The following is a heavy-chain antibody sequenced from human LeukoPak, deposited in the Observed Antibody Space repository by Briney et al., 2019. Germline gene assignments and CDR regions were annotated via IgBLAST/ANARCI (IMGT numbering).Heavy chain of an antibody. CDR1: AFNFSGHT. Sequence: GGSLRLSCAASAFNFSGHTVNWVRQAPGKGLEWISSIRSRNSYITYAASVESRFTISRDNAKNSLYLQMNSLRAEDTAVYYCAKDGLPFGVITNSRFDYWGQGTLVTVSS. J-gene: IGHJ4*02. V-gene: IGHV3-21*04. CDR2: IRSRNSYI. CDR3: AKDGLPFGVITNSRFDY. D-gene: IGHD3-3*01.